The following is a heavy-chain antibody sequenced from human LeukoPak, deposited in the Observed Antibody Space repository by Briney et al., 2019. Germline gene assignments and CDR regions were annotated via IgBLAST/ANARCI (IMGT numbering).Heavy chain of an antibody. V-gene: IGHV1-18*01. Sequence: GASVKVSCKASGYTFTSYGISWVRQAPGQGLEWMGWINAYNGNTNYAQKLQGRVTMTTDTSTSTAYMELRSLRSDDTAVYYCVRVGDGGNSEYYYYYYMDVWGKGTTVTVSS. CDR2: INAYNGNT. CDR3: VRVGDGGNSEYYYYYYMDV. CDR1: GYTFTSYG. J-gene: IGHJ6*03. D-gene: IGHD4-23*01.